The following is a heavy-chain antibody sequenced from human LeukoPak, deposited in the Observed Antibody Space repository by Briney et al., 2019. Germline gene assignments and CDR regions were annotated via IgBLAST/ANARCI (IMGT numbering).Heavy chain of an antibody. CDR1: GFTVSSNY. CDR2: IYSGGST. V-gene: IGHV3-53*01. Sequence: GGSLRLSCAASGFTVSSNYMSWVRQAPGKGLEWVSVIYSGGSTYYADSAKGRFTISRDNSKNTLYLQMNSLRAEDTAVYYCARFPLNLIVGAPQKAFDIWGQGTMVTVSS. D-gene: IGHD1-26*01. J-gene: IGHJ3*02. CDR3: ARFPLNLIVGAPQKAFDI.